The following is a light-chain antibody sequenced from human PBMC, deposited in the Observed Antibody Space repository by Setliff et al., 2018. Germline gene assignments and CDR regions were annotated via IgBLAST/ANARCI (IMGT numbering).Light chain of an antibody. Sequence: QSVLTQPPSASGSPEQSLTISCTGTSRDIGAYNSVSWYQQHPGKAPKLLIYEVTKRPSGVPDRFSGSKSGNTASLTVSGLQADDEADYFCCSYAASYNPYVFGSGTKVTVL. CDR1: SRDIGAYNS. CDR2: EVT. V-gene: IGLV2-8*01. J-gene: IGLJ1*01. CDR3: CSYAASYNPYV.